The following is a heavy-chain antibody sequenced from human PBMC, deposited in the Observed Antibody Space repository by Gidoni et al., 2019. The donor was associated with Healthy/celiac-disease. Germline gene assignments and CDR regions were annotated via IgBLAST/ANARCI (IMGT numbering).Heavy chain of an antibody. CDR2: ISGSGGST. Sequence: EVQLLESGGGLVQPGGSLRLSCAASGFTFRSYAMSWVRKAPGKGLEWVSAISGSGGSTYYADAVKGRFTISRDNSKNTLYLQMNSLRAEDTAVYYCAKSVYPGYWYYFDYWGQGTLVTVSS. V-gene: IGHV3-23*01. D-gene: IGHD6-13*01. J-gene: IGHJ4*02. CDR3: AKSVYPGYWYYFDY. CDR1: GFTFRSYA.